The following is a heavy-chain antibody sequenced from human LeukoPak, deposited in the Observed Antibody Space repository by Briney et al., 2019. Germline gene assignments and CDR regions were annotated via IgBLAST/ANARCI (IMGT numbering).Heavy chain of an antibody. CDR2: IYTTGST. Sequence: SETLSLTCTVSGGSIISDYWSWIRQPAGKGLEWIGRIYTTGSTDYNPSLKSRITISVDTSKNQFSLKLSSVTAADTAVYYCAIYGSGSQKYFQHWGQGTLVTVSS. J-gene: IGHJ1*01. V-gene: IGHV4-4*07. CDR3: AIYGSGSQKYFQH. CDR1: GGSIISDY. D-gene: IGHD3-10*01.